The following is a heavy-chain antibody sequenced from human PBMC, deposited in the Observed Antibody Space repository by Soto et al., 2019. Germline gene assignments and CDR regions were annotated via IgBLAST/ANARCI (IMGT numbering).Heavy chain of an antibody. D-gene: IGHD1-20*01. V-gene: IGHV3-21*01. CDR1: GFTFSTYT. CDR2: ISSSSNYI. Sequence: EVQLVESGGGLVKPGGSLRLSCAASGFTFSTYTMTWVRQAPGKGLEWVSSISSSSNYIYYADSVKGRFTISRDNAKNSLYHPMNSLRAEDTAVYYCEREPNWNEGALPIDYWGQGPLVTVSS. CDR3: EREPNWNEGALPIDY. J-gene: IGHJ4*02.